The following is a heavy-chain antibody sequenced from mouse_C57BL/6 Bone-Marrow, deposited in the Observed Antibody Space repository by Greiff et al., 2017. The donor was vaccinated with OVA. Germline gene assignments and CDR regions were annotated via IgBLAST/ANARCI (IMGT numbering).Heavy chain of an antibody. CDR2: IYPGSGNT. J-gene: IGHJ4*01. CDR1: GYTFTDYY. V-gene: IGHV1-76*01. Sequence: QVQLKESGAELVRPGASVKLSCKASGYTFTDYYINWVKQRPGQGLEWIARIYPGSGNTYYNEKFKGKATLTAEKSSSTAYMQLSSLTSEDSAVYCCARGNYCAMDYWGQGTSVTVSS. CDR3: ARGNYCAMDY.